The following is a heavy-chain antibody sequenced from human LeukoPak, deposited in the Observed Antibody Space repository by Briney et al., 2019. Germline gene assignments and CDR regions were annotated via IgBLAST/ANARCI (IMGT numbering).Heavy chain of an antibody. D-gene: IGHD5-18*01. J-gene: IGHJ3*02. CDR2: IYYSGST. Sequence: PSETLSLTCTVSGGSISSSSYYWGWIRQPPGKVLEWIGSIYYSGSTYYNPSLKSRVTISVDTSKNQFSLKLSSVTAADTAVYYCARQGSSYGYPDAFDIWGQGTMVTVSS. V-gene: IGHV4-39*01. CDR1: GGSISSSSYY. CDR3: ARQGSSYGYPDAFDI.